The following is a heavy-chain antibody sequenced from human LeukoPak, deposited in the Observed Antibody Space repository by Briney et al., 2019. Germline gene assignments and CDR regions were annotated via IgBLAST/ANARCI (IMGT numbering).Heavy chain of an antibody. J-gene: IGHJ4*02. V-gene: IGHV4-39*01. CDR2: ISYRGST. CDR3: AKQGRTNSSGYYYPFDY. D-gene: IGHD3-22*01. Sequence: SETLSLSCSVSGGSTSSTTYYWGWIRQPPGKGLEWIGSISYRGSTYYNPSLKSRVTISVDTSKNQFSLRLRSVTVADTAVYYCAKQGRTNSSGYYYPFDYWGQGNLVTVSS. CDR1: GGSTSSTTYY.